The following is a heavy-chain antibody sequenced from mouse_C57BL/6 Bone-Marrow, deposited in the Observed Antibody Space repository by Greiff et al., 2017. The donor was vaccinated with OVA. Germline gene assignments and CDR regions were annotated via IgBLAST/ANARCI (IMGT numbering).Heavy chain of an antibody. CDR3: ARHEDGYYASYFDY. Sequence: LVESGPELVKPGASVKISCKASGYAFSSSWMNWVKQRPGKGLEWIGRIYPGDGDTNYNGKFKGKATLTADKSSSTAYMQLSSLTSEDSAVYFCARHEDGYYASYFDYWGQGTTLTVS. D-gene: IGHD2-3*01. CDR1: GYAFSSSW. J-gene: IGHJ2*01. V-gene: IGHV1-82*01. CDR2: IYPGDGDT.